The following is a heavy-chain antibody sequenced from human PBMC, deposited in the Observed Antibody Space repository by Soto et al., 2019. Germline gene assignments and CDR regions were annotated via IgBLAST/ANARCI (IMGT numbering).Heavy chain of an antibody. CDR3: AAVTTSFDY. J-gene: IGHJ4*02. CDR2: IYYSGST. V-gene: IGHV4-59*08. CDR1: GGSISSYY. D-gene: IGHD4-17*01. Sequence: TSETLSLTCTVSGGSISSYYWSWIRQPPGKGLEWIGYIYYSGSTNYNPSLKSRVTISVDTSKNQFSLKLSSVTAADTAVYYCAAVTTSFDYWAQGTPVTVSS.